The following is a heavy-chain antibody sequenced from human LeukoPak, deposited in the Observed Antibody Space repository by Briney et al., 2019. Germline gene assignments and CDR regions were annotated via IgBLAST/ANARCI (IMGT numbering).Heavy chain of an antibody. CDR1: GFTFSSYS. CDR3: ARAPRYYYYYYMDV. V-gene: IGHV3-21*04. CDR2: ISSSSSYI. Sequence: GGSLRLSCAASGFTFSSYSMNWVRQAPGKGLEWVSSISSSSSYIYYADSVKGRFTISRDNAKNSLYLQMNSLRAEDTAVYYCARAPRYYYYYYMDVWGKGTTVTVSS. J-gene: IGHJ6*03.